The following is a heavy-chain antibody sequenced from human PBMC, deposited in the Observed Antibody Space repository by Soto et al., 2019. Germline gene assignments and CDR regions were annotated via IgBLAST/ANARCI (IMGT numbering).Heavy chain of an antibody. J-gene: IGHJ4*02. V-gene: IGHV3-30*18. D-gene: IGHD3-3*01. CDR1: GFTFSSYG. CDR2: ISYDGSNK. Sequence: GGSLRLSCAASGFTFSSYGMHWVRQAPGKGLEWVAVISYDGSNKYYADSVKGRFTISRDNSKNTLYLQMNSLRAEDTAVYYCAKDRITIFGVGPFDYWGQGTLVTVSS. CDR3: AKDRITIFGVGPFDY.